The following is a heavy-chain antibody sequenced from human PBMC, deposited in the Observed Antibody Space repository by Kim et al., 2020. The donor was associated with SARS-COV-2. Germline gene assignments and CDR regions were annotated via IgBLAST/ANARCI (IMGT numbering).Heavy chain of an antibody. J-gene: IGHJ6*02. CDR2: INPNSGGT. D-gene: IGHD5-12*01. CDR1: GYTFTGYY. V-gene: IGHV1-2*04. CDR3: ATGQGSRIYSGYDWDYYYGMDV. Sequence: ASVKVSCKASGYTFTGYYMHWVLQAPGQGLEWMGWINPNSGGTNYAQKFQGWVTMTRDTSISTAYMELSRLRSDDTAVYYCATGQGSRIYSGYDWDYYYGMDVWGQGTTVTVSS.